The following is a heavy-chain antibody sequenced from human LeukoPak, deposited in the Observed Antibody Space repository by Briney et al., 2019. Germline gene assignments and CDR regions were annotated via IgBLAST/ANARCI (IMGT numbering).Heavy chain of an antibody. D-gene: IGHD6-13*01. CDR3: ARRKQQLPREYWFDP. V-gene: IGHV4-4*07. CDR2: IYTSGST. J-gene: IGHJ5*02. CDR1: GGSISSYY. Sequence: SETLSLTCTVSGGSISSYYWSWIRQPAGKGLEWIGRIYTSGSTNYNPSLKSRVTMSVDTSKNQFSLKLSSVTAADTAVYYCARRKQQLPREYWFDPWGQGTLVTVSS.